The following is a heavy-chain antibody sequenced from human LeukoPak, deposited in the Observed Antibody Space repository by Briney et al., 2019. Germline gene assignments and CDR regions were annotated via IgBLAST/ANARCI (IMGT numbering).Heavy chain of an antibody. CDR3: ARDGPGYGCTPTLGY. J-gene: IGHJ4*02. CDR2: INPSGGST. CDR1: GYTFTSYY. Sequence: ASVKVSCKASGYTFTSYYMHWVRQAPGQGLEWMGIINPSGGSTSYAQKFQGRVTMTRDTSTSTVYMELSSLKSEDTAVYYCARDGPGYGCTPTLGYWGQGTLVTVSS. V-gene: IGHV1-46*03. D-gene: IGHD4-23*01.